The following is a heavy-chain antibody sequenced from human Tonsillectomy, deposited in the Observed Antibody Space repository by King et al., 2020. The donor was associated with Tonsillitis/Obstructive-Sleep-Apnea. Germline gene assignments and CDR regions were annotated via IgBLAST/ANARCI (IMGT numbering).Heavy chain of an antibody. CDR2: INHSGST. CDR1: GGSFSGYY. D-gene: IGHD2-2*01. V-gene: IGHV4-34*01. CDR3: APLVYCSNTSCNQHHSGWFDA. J-gene: IGHJ5*02. Sequence: VQLQQWGAGLLKPSETLSLTCAVYGGSFSGYYWSWIRQPPGKGLEWIGEINHSGSTNYNPSLKSRVTISVDTSKNQFSLKLSSVTAADTAVYYCAPLVYCSNTSCNQHHSGWFDAWGQGTLVTVSS.